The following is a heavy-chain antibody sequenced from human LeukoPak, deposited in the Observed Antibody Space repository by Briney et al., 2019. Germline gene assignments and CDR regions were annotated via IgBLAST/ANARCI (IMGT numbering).Heavy chain of an antibody. CDR1: GYTFTGYY. V-gene: IGHV1-2*06. CDR2: INPNSGGT. D-gene: IGHD6-13*01. CDR3: ASEIAAAGGGFDY. J-gene: IGHJ4*02. Sequence: ASVKVSCKASGYTFTGYYMHWVRQAPGQGLEWMGRINPNSGGTNYAQKFQGRVTMTRDTSISTAYMELSRLRSDDTAVYYCASEIAAAGGGFDYRGQGTLATVSS.